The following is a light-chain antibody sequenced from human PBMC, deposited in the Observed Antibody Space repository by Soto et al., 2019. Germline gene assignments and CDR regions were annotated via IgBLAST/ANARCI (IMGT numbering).Light chain of an antibody. CDR3: QQRSSWPPD. CDR1: QSVSSY. Sequence: EIVLTQSPATLSLSPGERATLSCRASQSVSSYLTWYQQKPGQAPRLLIYDASSRATGIPARFSGSGSGTDFTLTISSLEPEDFAIYYCQQRSSWPPDFGPGTKVDIK. V-gene: IGKV3-11*01. CDR2: DAS. J-gene: IGKJ3*01.